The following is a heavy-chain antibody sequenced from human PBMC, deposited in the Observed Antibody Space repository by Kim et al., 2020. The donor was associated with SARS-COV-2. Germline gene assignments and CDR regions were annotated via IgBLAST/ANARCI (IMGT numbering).Heavy chain of an antibody. CDR1: GFTFSDSA. V-gene: IGHV3-73*01. D-gene: IGHD3-3*01. CDR3: TSVSGKSFGFWCAFGI. J-gene: IGHJ6*02. CDR2: IRSKANGYAT. Sequence: GGSLRLSCGASGFTFSDSAMHWVRQAPGKGLEWVGRIRSKANGYATAYIESVKGRFTISRDDSRNTAYLQMNSLKTEDTAVYYCTSVSGKSFGFWCAFGIWGLGTTVTVSS.